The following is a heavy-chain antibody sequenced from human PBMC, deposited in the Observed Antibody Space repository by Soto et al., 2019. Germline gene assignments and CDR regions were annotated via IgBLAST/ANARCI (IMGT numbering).Heavy chain of an antibody. D-gene: IGHD3-10*01. Sequence: EVQLVESGGGLVKPGGSLRLSCAASGFTFSNAWMSWVRQAPWKGLEWVGRIKSKTDGGTTDYAAPVKGRFTNSRDHSKNTLYLQMNSLKTEDTAVYYCTTGMVRDNYYGMDVWGQETTVTVSS. CDR2: IKSKTDGGTT. J-gene: IGHJ6*02. CDR1: GFTFSNAW. V-gene: IGHV3-15*01. CDR3: TTGMVRDNYYGMDV.